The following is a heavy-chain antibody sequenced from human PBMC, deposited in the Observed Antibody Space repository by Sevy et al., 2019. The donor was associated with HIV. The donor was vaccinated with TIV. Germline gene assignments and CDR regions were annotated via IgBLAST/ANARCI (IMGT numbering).Heavy chain of an antibody. V-gene: IGHV4-61*02. CDR2: VHNTGSA. J-gene: IGHJ2*01. CDR1: GGSVTRGQFY. Sequence: SETLSLTCTVSGGSVTRGQFYWSWIRQPAGKGLEWIGRVHNTGSATYNPSLRNRVGMSIDTSKNQFPLVLSSVTAADTAVYYCARHVGDYVFRYFDLWGRGTLVTVSS. D-gene: IGHD4-17*01. CDR3: ARHVGDYVFRYFDL.